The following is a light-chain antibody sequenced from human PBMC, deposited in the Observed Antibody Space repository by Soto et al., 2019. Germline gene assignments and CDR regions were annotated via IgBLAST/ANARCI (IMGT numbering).Light chain of an antibody. Sequence: DIQMTQSPSSLSASVGDRVTITCRASQSISSYLNWYQQKPGKAPKLLIYAASSLQSGVPSRFSGSGSGTDFTLTINSLQPEDFVTYYCQQSYSTPPYTFGQGTKLEIK. CDR2: AAS. CDR3: QQSYSTPPYT. CDR1: QSISSY. J-gene: IGKJ2*01. V-gene: IGKV1-39*01.